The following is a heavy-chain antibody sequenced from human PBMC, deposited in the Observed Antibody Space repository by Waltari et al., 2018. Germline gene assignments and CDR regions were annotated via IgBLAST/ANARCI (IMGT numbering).Heavy chain of an antibody. J-gene: IGHJ5*02. Sequence: QVQLQVSGPGLVKPSETLSLICSVSGGSIRDYYWNWMRQPPGKGLEWIGYMRYAGSTNYSPSLKSRVTMLGDTSQNQVSLRLNSVTAADTAFYYCARSSAPFNSLDPWGQGTLVTVSS. CDR2: MRYAGST. CDR3: ARSSAPFNSLDP. V-gene: IGHV4-59*01. CDR1: GGSIRDYY.